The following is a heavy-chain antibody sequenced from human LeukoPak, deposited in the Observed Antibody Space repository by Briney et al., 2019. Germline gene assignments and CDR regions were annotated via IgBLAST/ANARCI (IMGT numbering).Heavy chain of an antibody. CDR1: GYTFTSYA. CDR2: IIPIFGTA. V-gene: IGHV1-69*13. Sequence: ASVKVSCKASGYTFTSYAISWVRQAPGQGLEWMGGIIPIFGTANYAQKFQGRVTITADGSTSTAYMELSSLRSEDTAVYYCARIFPRRSGYSYYYYYGMDVWGQGTTVTVSS. J-gene: IGHJ6*02. D-gene: IGHD3-3*01. CDR3: ARIFPRRSGYSYYYYYGMDV.